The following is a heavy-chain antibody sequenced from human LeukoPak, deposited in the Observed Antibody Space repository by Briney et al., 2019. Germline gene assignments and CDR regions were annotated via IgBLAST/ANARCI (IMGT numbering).Heavy chain of an antibody. CDR2: IYYSGST. J-gene: IGHJ3*02. Sequence: PGGSLRLSCAASGFSFSNAWMSWIRQPPGKGLEWIGYIYYSGSTNYNPSLKSRVTISVDTSKNQFSLKLSSVTAADTAVFYCARVASGYDVFDIWGQGTMVTVSS. D-gene: IGHD3-3*01. V-gene: IGHV4-59*01. CDR1: GFSFSNAW. CDR3: ARVASGYDVFDI.